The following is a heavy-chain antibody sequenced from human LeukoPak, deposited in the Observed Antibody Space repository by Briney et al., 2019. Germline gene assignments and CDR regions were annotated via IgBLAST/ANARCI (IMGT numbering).Heavy chain of an antibody. CDR2: FSASGNS. D-gene: IGHD3-10*01. V-gene: IGHV4-61*02. Sequence: PSQTLSLTCTVSGDSISSDDYYWSWIRQPAGKGLEWIGRFSASGNSNYNPSLKSRVTISVDTSKNQFSLRLSSVTAADTAVYYCARFGYYYYYMDVWGKGTTVTVSS. CDR1: GDSISSDDYY. J-gene: IGHJ6*03. CDR3: ARFGYYYYYMDV.